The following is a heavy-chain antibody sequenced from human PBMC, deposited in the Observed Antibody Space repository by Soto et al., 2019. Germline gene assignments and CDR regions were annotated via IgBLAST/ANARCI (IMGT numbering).Heavy chain of an antibody. Sequence: ASVKVSCKASGGTFSSYAISWVRQAPGQGLEWMGWIIANNGNTNYAQKLQGRVTMTTDTSTSTAYMELRSLRSDDTAVYYCARVNRHSNYVSDYYYMDVWGKGTTVTVSS. J-gene: IGHJ6*03. CDR2: IIANNGNT. D-gene: IGHD4-4*01. CDR3: ARVNRHSNYVSDYYYMDV. V-gene: IGHV1-18*01. CDR1: GGTFSSYA.